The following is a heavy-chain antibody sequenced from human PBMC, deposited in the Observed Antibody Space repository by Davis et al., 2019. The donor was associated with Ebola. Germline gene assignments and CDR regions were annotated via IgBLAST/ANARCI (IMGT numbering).Heavy chain of an antibody. Sequence: GESLKISCAASGFTFSSYGMHWVRQAPGKGLEWVAVIWYDGSNKYYADSVKGRFTISSDNSKNTLYLQMNSLRAEDTAVYSCARLVSGYDSRFDYWGQGTLVTVSS. J-gene: IGHJ4*02. CDR3: ARLVSGYDSRFDY. D-gene: IGHD5-12*01. CDR1: GFTFSSYG. V-gene: IGHV3-33*01. CDR2: IWYDGSNK.